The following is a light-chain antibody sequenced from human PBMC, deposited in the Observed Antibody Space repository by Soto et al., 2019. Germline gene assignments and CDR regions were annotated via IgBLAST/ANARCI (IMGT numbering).Light chain of an antibody. Sequence: QSALTQPASVSGSPGQSITISCAGTMRDVGAYNLVSWYQQHPGKAPKLMIYDVSKRPSGVPDRFSGSKSGNTASLTISGLQAEDEADYYCCSYAGSYTYVFGTGTKLTVL. CDR1: MRDVGAYNL. CDR3: CSYAGSYTYV. CDR2: DVS. V-gene: IGLV2-11*01. J-gene: IGLJ1*01.